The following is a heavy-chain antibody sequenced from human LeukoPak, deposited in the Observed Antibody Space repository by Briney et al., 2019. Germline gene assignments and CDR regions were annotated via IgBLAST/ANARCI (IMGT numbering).Heavy chain of an antibody. CDR2: IYHSGST. D-gene: IGHD3-10*01. J-gene: IGHJ5*02. Sequence: SETLSLTCTVSGGSISSGDYYWSWIRQPPGKGLEWIGYIYHSGSTYYNPSLKSRVTISVDRSKNQFSLKLSSVTAADTAVYYCARGPITMVRGVSWFDPWGQGTLVTVSS. V-gene: IGHV4-30-2*01. CDR1: GGSISSGDYY. CDR3: ARGPITMVRGVSWFDP.